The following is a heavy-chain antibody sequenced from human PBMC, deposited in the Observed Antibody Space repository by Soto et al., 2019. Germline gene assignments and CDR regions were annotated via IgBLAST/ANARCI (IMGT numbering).Heavy chain of an antibody. Sequence: QVLLQESGPGLVKPSETLSLTCTVSGGSINNYYWNWIRQPPGKGLEWIGSIHYSGSTNYKPSLKSRVTISVDTSKNQFSLKLNAVTAADTAVYYCATGRFSALVRGGLIVDPWGQGTLVTVSS. D-gene: IGHD3-10*01. CDR2: IHYSGST. CDR1: GGSINNYY. V-gene: IGHV4-59*01. CDR3: ATGRFSALVRGGLIVDP. J-gene: IGHJ5*02.